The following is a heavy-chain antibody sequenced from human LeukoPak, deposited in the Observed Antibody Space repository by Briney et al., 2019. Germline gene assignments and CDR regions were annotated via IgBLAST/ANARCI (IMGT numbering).Heavy chain of an antibody. CDR3: ARPRGVATISLIDY. Sequence: GESLKISCKGLGYDFSTYWNAWVRQRPGKGLEWMGIIYPGGSETRYDPSFQGQVTISADRSTSTAYLQWSSLRAADTAMYYCARPRGVATISLIDYWGQGTLVTVSS. CDR2: IYPGGSET. J-gene: IGHJ4*02. CDR1: GYDFSTYW. V-gene: IGHV5-51*01. D-gene: IGHD5-24*01.